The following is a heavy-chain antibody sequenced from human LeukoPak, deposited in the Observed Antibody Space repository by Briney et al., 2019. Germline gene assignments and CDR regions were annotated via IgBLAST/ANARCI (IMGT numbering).Heavy chain of an antibody. CDR2: IKQDRSEK. CDR1: GFTFTNYW. CDR3: ARDWRNKYSNSWSRGEWYFDL. Sequence: PGGSLRLSCAASGFTFTNYWMSWVRQAPGKGLELVANIKQDRSEKYYVDSVKGRFSISRDNAKNSLFLQMNSLTAEDTAVFYCARDWRNKYSNSWSRGEWYFDLWAVAPWSLSPQ. J-gene: IGHJ2*01. D-gene: IGHD6-13*01. V-gene: IGHV3-7*01.